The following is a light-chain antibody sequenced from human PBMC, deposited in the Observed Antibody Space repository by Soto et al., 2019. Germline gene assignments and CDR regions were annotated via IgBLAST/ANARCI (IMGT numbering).Light chain of an antibody. V-gene: IGLV1-44*01. J-gene: IGLJ1*01. CDR2: SNN. Sequence: QCVLTQPPSASGTPGQRVTISCSRSSSNIGSNTVNWYQQLPGTAPKLLIYSNNQRPSGVPDRFSGSKSGTSASLAISGLQSEDEADYYCAAWEDSLNGFVFGTGTKVTVL. CDR3: AAWEDSLNGFV. CDR1: SSNIGSNT.